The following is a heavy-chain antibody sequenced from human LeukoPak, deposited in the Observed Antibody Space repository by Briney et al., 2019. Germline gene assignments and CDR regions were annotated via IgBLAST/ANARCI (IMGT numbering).Heavy chain of an antibody. CDR3: ARDIDGMDAFDI. CDR1: GGSISSSNW. Sequence: SETLSLTCAVSGGSISSSNWWSWIRQPPGKGLEWVGEIYQSGSTSYNPSLNSRVTISVDKSKNQFSLKLTSLTAADTAVYYCARDIDGMDAFDIWGQGTMVTVSS. V-gene: IGHV4-4*02. J-gene: IGHJ3*02. CDR2: IYQSGST. D-gene: IGHD3-16*02.